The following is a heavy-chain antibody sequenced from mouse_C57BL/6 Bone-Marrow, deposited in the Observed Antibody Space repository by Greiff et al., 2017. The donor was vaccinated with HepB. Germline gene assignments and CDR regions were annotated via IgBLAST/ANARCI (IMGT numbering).Heavy chain of an antibody. J-gene: IGHJ4*01. Sequence: EVQLQQSGPGLAKPSQTLSLTCSVTGYSITSDYWNWIRKFPGNKLEYMGYISYSGSTYYNPSLKSRISITRATYKNQYYLQLNSVTTEDTATSSCARMGSRRGGSFDYWGQGTSVTVSS. CDR2: ISYSGST. CDR1: GYSITSDY. V-gene: IGHV3-8*01. CDR3: ARMGSRRGGSFDY. D-gene: IGHD2-3*01.